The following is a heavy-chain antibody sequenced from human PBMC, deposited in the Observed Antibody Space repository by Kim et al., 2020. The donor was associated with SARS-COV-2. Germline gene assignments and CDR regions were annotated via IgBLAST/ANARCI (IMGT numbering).Heavy chain of an antibody. V-gene: IGHV4-34*01. D-gene: IGHD6-13*01. J-gene: IGHJ4*02. CDR3: ARSISRGAIAAARVFDY. Sequence: LKSRVTISVDTSKNQFSLQLSSVAAADTAVYYCARSISRGAIAAARVFDYWGQGTLVTVSS.